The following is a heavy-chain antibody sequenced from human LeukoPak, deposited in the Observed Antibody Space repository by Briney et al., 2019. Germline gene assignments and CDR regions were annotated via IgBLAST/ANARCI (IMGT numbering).Heavy chain of an antibody. CDR2: IIPILGIA. Sequence: GASVKVSCKASGGTFSSYPFSWVGQALGKGLGGLGRIIPILGIANYAQKFQGRVTITADKSTSTAYMELSSLRSEDTAVYYCARGRGGYRQNDYWGQGTLVTVSS. V-gene: IGHV1-69*04. CDR1: GGTFSSYP. J-gene: IGHJ4*02. CDR3: ARGRGGYRQNDY. D-gene: IGHD1-26*01.